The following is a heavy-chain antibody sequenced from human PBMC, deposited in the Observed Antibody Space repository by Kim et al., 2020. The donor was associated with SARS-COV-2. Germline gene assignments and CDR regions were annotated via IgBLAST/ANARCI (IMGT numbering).Heavy chain of an antibody. CDR2: IYYSGST. CDR3: ARDERGYCSGGSCYD. CDR1: GGSVSSGSYY. D-gene: IGHD2-15*01. J-gene: IGHJ1*01. Sequence: SETLSLTCTVSGGSVSSGSYYWSWIRQPPGKGLEWIGYIYYSGSTNYNPSLKSRVTISVDTSKNQFSLKLSSVTAADTAVYYCARDERGYCSGGSCYDWG. V-gene: IGHV4-61*01.